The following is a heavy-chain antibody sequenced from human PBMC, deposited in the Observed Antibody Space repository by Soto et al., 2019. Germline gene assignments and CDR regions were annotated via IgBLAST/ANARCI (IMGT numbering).Heavy chain of an antibody. D-gene: IGHD3-22*01. V-gene: IGHV4-31*03. CDR2: IYYSGST. CDR3: ARVYDSSGYYVFWFDP. Sequence: KPSETLSLTCTVSGGSISSGGYYWSWIRQHPGKGLEWIGYIYYSGSTYYNPSLKSRVTISVDTSKNQFSLKLSSVTAADTAVYYCARVYDSSGYYVFWFDPWGQGTLVTVSS. J-gene: IGHJ5*02. CDR1: GGSISSGGYY.